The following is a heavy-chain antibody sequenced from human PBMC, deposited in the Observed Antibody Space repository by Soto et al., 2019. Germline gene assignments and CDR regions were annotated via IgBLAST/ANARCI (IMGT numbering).Heavy chain of an antibody. Sequence: QVQLVQSGAEMKRPRASVRVSCKASAYTFTTYFIHWVRQAPGQGLEWMAVINPRDGSTTYAQKFQGRVTMIRDTSTSTVYLELGSLTSEDTAVYFCTRDLGGSYFDNWGQGTLVTVSS. CDR1: AYTFTTYF. J-gene: IGHJ4*02. D-gene: IGHD1-26*01. CDR3: TRDLGGSYFDN. V-gene: IGHV1-46*03. CDR2: INPRDGST.